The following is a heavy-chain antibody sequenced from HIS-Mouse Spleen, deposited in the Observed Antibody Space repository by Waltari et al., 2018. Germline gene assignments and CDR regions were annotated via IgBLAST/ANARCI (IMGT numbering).Heavy chain of an antibody. CDR3: ARDRDHGEYYFDY. CDR2: INPNSGGT. J-gene: IGHJ4*02. D-gene: IGHD3-10*01. V-gene: IGHV1-2*02. CDR1: GYTFPGYY. Sequence: QVQLVQSGAEVKKPGASVKVSCKASGYTFPGYYMHSLRQAPGQGLEWMGWINPNSGGTNYAQKFQGRVTMTRDTSISTAYMELSRLRSDDTAVYYCARDRDHGEYYFDYWGQGTLVTVSS.